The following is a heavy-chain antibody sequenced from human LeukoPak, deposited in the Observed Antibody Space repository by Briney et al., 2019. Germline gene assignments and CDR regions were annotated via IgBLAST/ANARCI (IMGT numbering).Heavy chain of an antibody. CDR3: ARGVDFDY. D-gene: IGHD3-16*01. CDR2: INSDGTHR. Sequence: PGGSLRLSCAGSGFSFNSYWMHWVRQTPDKGLVWVSRINSDGTHRTYADSVKGRFTISRDNANKTLYLQMDSLSAEDTAIYYCARGVDFDYWGQGTQVTVSS. CDR1: GFSFNSYW. V-gene: IGHV3-74*03. J-gene: IGHJ4*02.